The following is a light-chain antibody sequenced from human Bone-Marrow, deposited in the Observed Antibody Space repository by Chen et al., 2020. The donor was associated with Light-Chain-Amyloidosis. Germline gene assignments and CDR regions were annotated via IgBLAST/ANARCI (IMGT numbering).Light chain of an antibody. CDR1: DLPTKY. CDR3: QSADSSGTYEVI. J-gene: IGLJ2*01. V-gene: IGLV3-25*03. Sequence: SYELTQPPSVSVSPGQTARITCSGDDLPTKYAYWYQQKPGQAPVLVINRDTERPSGMSERCSGSSSGTTATLTISGVQAEDEADYHCQSADSSGTYEVIFGGGTKLTVL. CDR2: RDT.